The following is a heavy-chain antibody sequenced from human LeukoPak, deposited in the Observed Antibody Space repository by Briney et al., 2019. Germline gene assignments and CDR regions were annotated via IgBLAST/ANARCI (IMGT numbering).Heavy chain of an antibody. Sequence: TGGSLRLSCAASGFTFSIYARSWVRQAPGRGLEWVSSISGSGAGTFYADSVKGRFTISRDNSKNTLFLQMNSLRAEDSAIYYCAKDRPNYYDSSGHYYRRNGDYWGQGTLVTVSS. D-gene: IGHD3-22*01. CDR2: ISGSGAGT. CDR3: AKDRPNYYDSSGHYYRRNGDY. CDR1: GFTFSIYA. V-gene: IGHV3-23*01. J-gene: IGHJ4*02.